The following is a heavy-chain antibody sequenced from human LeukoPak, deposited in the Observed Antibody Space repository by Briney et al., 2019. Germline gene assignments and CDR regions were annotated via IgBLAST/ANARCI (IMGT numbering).Heavy chain of an antibody. CDR2: IYYSGST. V-gene: IGHV4-39*07. J-gene: IGHJ3*02. D-gene: IGHD4-23*01. Sequence: PSETLSLTCTVSGGSISSSYSWGWIRQPPGKGLEWIGNIYYSGSTYYNSSLKSRVTISVDTSKNQFSLKLSSVTAADTAVYYCATLTGGDDAFD. CDR1: GGSISSSYS. CDR3: ATLTGGDDAFD.